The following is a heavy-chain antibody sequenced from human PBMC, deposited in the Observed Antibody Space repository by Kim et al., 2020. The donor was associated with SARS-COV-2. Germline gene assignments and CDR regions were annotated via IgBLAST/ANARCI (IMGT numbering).Heavy chain of an antibody. CDR1: GGSFSGYY. Sequence: SETLSLTCAVYGGSFSGYYWSWIRQPPGKGLEWIGEINHSGSTNYNPSLKSRVTISVDTSKNQFSLKLSSVTAADTAVYYCARGRGYGSGTSTDDWGQGTLVTVSS. CDR3: ARGRGYGSGTSTDD. D-gene: IGHD3-10*01. V-gene: IGHV4-34*01. J-gene: IGHJ4*02. CDR2: INHSGST.